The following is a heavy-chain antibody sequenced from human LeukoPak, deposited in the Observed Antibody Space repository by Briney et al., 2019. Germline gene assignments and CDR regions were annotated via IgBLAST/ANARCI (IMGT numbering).Heavy chain of an antibody. CDR3: AKRGVVIRVILVGFHKEAYYFDS. CDR1: GFTISSDA. J-gene: IGHJ4*02. Sequence: GGSLRLSCVASGFTISSDAMTWVRQAPGQGLEWVAGISGSGGSTNYADSVKGRFTISRDNPKNTLFLQMNSLRAEDTAVYFCAKRGVVIRVILVGFHKEAYYFDSWGQGALVTVSS. D-gene: IGHD3-10*01. CDR2: ISGSGGST. V-gene: IGHV3-23*01.